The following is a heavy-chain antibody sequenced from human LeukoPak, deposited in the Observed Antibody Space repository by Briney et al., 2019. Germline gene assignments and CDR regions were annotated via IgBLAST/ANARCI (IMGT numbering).Heavy chain of an antibody. V-gene: IGHV1-24*01. Sequence: ASVKVSCKVSGYTLTELSMHWVRQAPGKGLEWMGGLDPEDGETIYAQKFQGRVTMTEDTSTDTAYMELSSLRSEDTAVYYCATGNIVVVLATPFDYWGQGTLVTVSS. CDR2: LDPEDGET. CDR3: ATGNIVVVLATPFDY. J-gene: IGHJ4*02. D-gene: IGHD2-2*01. CDR1: GYTLTELS.